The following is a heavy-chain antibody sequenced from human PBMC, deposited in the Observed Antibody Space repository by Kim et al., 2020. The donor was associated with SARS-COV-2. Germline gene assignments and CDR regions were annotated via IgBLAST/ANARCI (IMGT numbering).Heavy chain of an antibody. J-gene: IGHJ4*02. D-gene: IGHD6-6*01. CDR2: IYYSGST. CDR1: GGSISSYY. Sequence: SETLSLTCTVSGGSISSYYWSWIRQAPGKGLEWIGYIYYSGSTNYNPSLKSRVTISVDTSKNQFSLKLSSVTAADTAVYYCARGGQYSSSSVTFDYWGQGTLVTVSS. CDR3: ARGGQYSSSSVTFDY. V-gene: IGHV4-59*01.